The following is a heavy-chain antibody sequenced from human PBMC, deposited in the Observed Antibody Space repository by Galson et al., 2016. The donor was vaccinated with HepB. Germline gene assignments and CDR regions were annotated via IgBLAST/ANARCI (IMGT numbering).Heavy chain of an antibody. CDR2: IYYNGDT. D-gene: IGHD1/OR15-1a*01. CDR1: GGSISSSSSY. Sequence: SETLSLTCSVSGGSISSSSSYWGWIRQPPGKGLDWIGYIYYNGDTNYSPSLKSRVTISVDTSRNQFSLKLSSVTAAERAVYYCAGGLYNWNMRFEFWGQGTLVTVSS. CDR3: AGGLYNWNMRFEF. V-gene: IGHV4-61*05. J-gene: IGHJ4*02.